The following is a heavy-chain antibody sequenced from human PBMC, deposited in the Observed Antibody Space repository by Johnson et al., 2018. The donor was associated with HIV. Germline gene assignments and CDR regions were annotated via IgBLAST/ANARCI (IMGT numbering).Heavy chain of an antibody. J-gene: IGHJ3*02. D-gene: IGHD1-26*01. Sequence: VESGGGVVQPGRSLRLSCAASGFTFSSYAMHWVRQAPGKGLEWVAVISYDGSNKYYADSVKGRFTISRDNSENTLYLQMSSLRAEDTALYYCAKDRWELFWGGGEASHDAFDIWGQGTMVTVSS. CDR3: AKDRWELFWGGGEASHDAFDI. CDR2: ISYDGSNK. V-gene: IGHV3-30-3*01. CDR1: GFTFSSYA.